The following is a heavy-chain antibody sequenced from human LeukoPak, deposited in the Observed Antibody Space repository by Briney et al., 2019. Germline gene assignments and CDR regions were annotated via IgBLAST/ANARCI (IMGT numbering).Heavy chain of an antibody. D-gene: IGHD4-17*01. CDR1: GFTYSSYG. CDR3: ATTRYGDYRRFDY. Sequence: GGSLRLSCTASGFTYSSYGMHWVRQAPGKGLEWVAVISSDGGNKYYADSVKGRSTISRDNSKNTLYLQMNSLRAEDTAVYYCATTRYGDYRRFDYWGQGTLVTVSS. J-gene: IGHJ4*02. V-gene: IGHV3-30*03. CDR2: ISSDGGNK.